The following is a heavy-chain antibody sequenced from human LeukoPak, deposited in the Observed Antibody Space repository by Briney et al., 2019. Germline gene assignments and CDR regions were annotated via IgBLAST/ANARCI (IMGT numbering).Heavy chain of an antibody. J-gene: IGHJ4*02. CDR3: ASLISGNPVDY. CDR2: INSDGSST. D-gene: IGHD4-23*01. Sequence: GGSLRPSCAASGFTFSSYWMHWVRQAPGKGLVWVSRINSDGSSTSYADSVKGRFTISRDNAKNTLYLQMNSLRAEDTAVYYCASLISGNPVDYWGQGTLVTVSS. V-gene: IGHV3-74*01. CDR1: GFTFSSYW.